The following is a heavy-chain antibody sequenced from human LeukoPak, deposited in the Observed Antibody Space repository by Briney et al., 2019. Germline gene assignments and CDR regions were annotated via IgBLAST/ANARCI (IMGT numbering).Heavy chain of an antibody. CDR2: ISYDGSNK. CDR1: GFTFSSYG. CDR3: VRGQTSLDNWFDP. Sequence: GGSLRLSCAASGFTFSSYGMHWVRQAPGKGLEWVAVISYDGSNKYYADSVKGRFTISRDNAKNSLSLQMTSLRVDDAAVYYCVRGQTSLDNWFDPWGQGTLVIVSS. V-gene: IGHV3-30*03. J-gene: IGHJ5*02.